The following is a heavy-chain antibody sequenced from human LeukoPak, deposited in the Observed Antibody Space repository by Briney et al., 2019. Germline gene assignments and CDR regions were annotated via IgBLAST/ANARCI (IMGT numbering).Heavy chain of an antibody. J-gene: IGHJ6*03. V-gene: IGHV7-4-1*02. CDR1: GYTFTKYG. D-gene: IGHD6-19*01. CDR3: ARVWSSGWNNYYYYMDV. Sequence: GASVKVSCKASGYTFTKYGVYWVRQAPGQGLEWMGWINTDTGNPTYAQGFTGRFVFSLDTSVSTAYLQISSLKAEDTAVYYCARVWSSGWNNYYYYMDVWGKGTTVTVSS. CDR2: INTDTGNP.